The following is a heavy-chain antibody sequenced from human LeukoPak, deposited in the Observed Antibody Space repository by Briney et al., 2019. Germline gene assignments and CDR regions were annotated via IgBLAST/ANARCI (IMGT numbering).Heavy chain of an antibody. CDR1: GGTFSSYA. J-gene: IGHJ6*02. Sequence: SVKVSCKASGGTFSSYAISWVRQAPGQGLEWMGGIIPIFGTANYAQKFQGRVTITADESTSTAYMELSSLRSEDTAVYYCARPTYYYNGMDVWGQGTTGTLSS. CDR3: ARPTYYYNGMDV. CDR2: IIPIFGTA. V-gene: IGHV1-69*01.